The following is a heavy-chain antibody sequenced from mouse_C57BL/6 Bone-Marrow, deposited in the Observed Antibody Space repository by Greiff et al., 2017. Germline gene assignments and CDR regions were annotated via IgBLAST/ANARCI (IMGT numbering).Heavy chain of an antibody. V-gene: IGHV1-81*01. CDR3: ANYGSSTFAY. Sequence: VQLQQSGAELARPGASVKLSCKASGYTFTSSGISWVKQRTGQGLEWIGEIYPRSGNTYYNEKFKGKATLTADKSSSTAYMELRSLTSEVSAVYFCANYGSSTFAYWGQGTLVTVSA. J-gene: IGHJ3*01. CDR1: GYTFTSSG. CDR2: IYPRSGNT. D-gene: IGHD1-1*01.